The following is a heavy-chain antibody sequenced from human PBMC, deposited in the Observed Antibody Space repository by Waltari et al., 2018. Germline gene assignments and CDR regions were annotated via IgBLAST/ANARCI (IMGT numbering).Heavy chain of an antibody. D-gene: IGHD3-3*01. V-gene: IGHV1-3*01. CDR2: INAGNGNT. J-gene: IGHJ6*02. CDR1: GYTFTSYA. Sequence: QVQLVQSGAEVKKPGASVKVSCKASGYTFTSYAMHWVRQAPGQRLEWMGWINAGNGNTKYSQKFQGRVTITRDTSASTAYMELSSLRSEDTAVYYCARQKLLGEICGVVEDYYGMDVWGQGTTVTVSS. CDR3: ARQKLLGEICGVVEDYYGMDV.